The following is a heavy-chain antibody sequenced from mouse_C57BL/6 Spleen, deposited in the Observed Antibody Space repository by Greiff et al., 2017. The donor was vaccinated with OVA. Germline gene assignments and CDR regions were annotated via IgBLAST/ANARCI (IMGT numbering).Heavy chain of an antibody. CDR2: IYPSDSET. V-gene: IGHV1-61*01. CDR3: ARSCDYAMDY. CDR1: GYTFTSYW. J-gene: IGHJ4*01. Sequence: QVQLQQPGAELVRPGSSVKLSCKASGYTFTSYWMDWVKQRPGQGLEWIGNIYPSDSETHYNQKFKDKATLTVDKSSSTAYMQLSSLTSEDSAVYYCARSCDYAMDYWGQGTSVTGSS.